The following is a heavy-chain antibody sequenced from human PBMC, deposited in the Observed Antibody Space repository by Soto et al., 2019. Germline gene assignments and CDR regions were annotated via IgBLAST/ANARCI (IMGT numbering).Heavy chain of an antibody. CDR1: GFTFTSYA. V-gene: IGHV3-23*01. CDR3: ARHSGYGVLGDY. Sequence: EVQLLESGGGLVQPGGSLRLSCAASGFTFTSYAMSRVRQAPGKGLEWVSASGSGGSTYYADSVKGRFTISRDNSKNTLYLQMNSLRAEDTAVYYCARHSGYGVLGDYWGQGTLVTVSS. D-gene: IGHD5-12*01. CDR2: SGSGGST. J-gene: IGHJ4*02.